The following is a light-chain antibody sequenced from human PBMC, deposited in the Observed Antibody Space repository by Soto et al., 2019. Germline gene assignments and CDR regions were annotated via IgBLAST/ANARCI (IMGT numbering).Light chain of an antibody. Sequence: EIVLTQSPATLSLSPGERATLSCRASQSVASYLGWYQQKPGQAPRLLIYDASNRATGIPARFSGSGSGTNFTLTISSLDPEDFAVYYCQQRSNWPRTFGQGTKVEIK. CDR3: QQRSNWPRT. CDR2: DAS. CDR1: QSVASY. V-gene: IGKV3-11*01. J-gene: IGKJ1*01.